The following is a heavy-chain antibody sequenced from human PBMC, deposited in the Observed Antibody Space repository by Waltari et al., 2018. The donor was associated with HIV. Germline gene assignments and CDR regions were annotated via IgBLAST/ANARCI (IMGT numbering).Heavy chain of an antibody. V-gene: IGHV1-46*01. CDR1: GYTFTSYY. CDR2: INPSGGST. CDR3: ARGAFSLVVTEAHDAFDI. Sequence: QVQLVQSGAEVKKPGASVKVSCKASGYTFTSYYMHWVRQAPGQGLEWMGIINPSGGSTSYAQKFQGRVTMTRDTSTSTVYMELSSLRSEDTAVYYCARGAFSLVVTEAHDAFDIWGQGTMVTVSS. J-gene: IGHJ3*02. D-gene: IGHD2-21*02.